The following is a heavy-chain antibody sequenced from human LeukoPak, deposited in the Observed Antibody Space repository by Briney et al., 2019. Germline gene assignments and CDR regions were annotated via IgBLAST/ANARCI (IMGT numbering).Heavy chain of an antibody. CDR3: ARYVADTAMADAFDI. CDR2: IHPGDSRT. CDR1: GYTFSTYW. D-gene: IGHD5-18*01. V-gene: IGHV5-51*01. Sequence: GESLKISCQGSGYTFSTYWIGWVRQMPGKGLEWMGIIHPGDSRTRYSPSFQGQVTISADKSISTAYLQWSSLKASDTAMYYCARYVADTAMADAFDIWGQGTMVTVSS. J-gene: IGHJ3*02.